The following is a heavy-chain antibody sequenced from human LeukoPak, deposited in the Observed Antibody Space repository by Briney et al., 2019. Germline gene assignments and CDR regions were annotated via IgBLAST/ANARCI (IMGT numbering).Heavy chain of an antibody. Sequence: SETLSLTCTVSGGSISSYYWSWIRQPPGKGLEWIGYIYYSGSTNYNPSLKSRVTISVDTSKNQFSLKLSSVTAADTAVYYCAKQWLVLAGPGSNDYWGQGTLVTVSS. J-gene: IGHJ4*02. V-gene: IGHV4-59*01. CDR2: IYYSGST. D-gene: IGHD6-19*01. CDR1: GGSISSYY. CDR3: AKQWLVLAGPGSNDY.